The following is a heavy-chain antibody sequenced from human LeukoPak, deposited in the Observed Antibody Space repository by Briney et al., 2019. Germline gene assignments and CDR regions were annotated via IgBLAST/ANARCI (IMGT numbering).Heavy chain of an antibody. D-gene: IGHD3-10*01. CDR3: ARPRRGNAFDI. J-gene: IGHJ3*02. CDR2: ISSSSSYI. Sequence: PGGSLRLSCAASGFTFNSYSMNWVRQALGKGLEWVSSISSSSSYIYYADSVKGRFTISRDNAKNSLYLQMNSLRAEDTAVYYCARPRRGNAFDIWGQGTMVTVSS. CDR1: GFTFNSYS. V-gene: IGHV3-21*01.